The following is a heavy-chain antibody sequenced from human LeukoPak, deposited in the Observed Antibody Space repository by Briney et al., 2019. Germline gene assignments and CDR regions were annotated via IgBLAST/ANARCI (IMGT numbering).Heavy chain of an antibody. CDR1: GFTFSSYE. D-gene: IGHD2-15*01. CDR3: AKAPVTTCSGAYCYPFDY. V-gene: IGHV3-48*03. CDR2: ISSSGSTI. J-gene: IGHJ4*02. Sequence: GGSLRLSCAASGFTFSSYEMNWVRQAPGKGLEWVSYISSSGSTIYYADSVKGRFTISRDSSKNTLYLQMNSLRAGDAAVYYCAKAPVTTCSGAYCYPFDYWSQGTLVTVSS.